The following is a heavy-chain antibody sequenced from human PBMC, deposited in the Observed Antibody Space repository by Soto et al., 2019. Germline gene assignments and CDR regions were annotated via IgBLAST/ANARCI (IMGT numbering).Heavy chain of an antibody. D-gene: IGHD3-10*01. J-gene: IGHJ6*03. CDR3: ARGFLVRGALPRKYYYYMDV. Sequence: PSETLSLTCAVYGGSFSGYYWSWIRQPPGKGLEWIGEINHSGSTNYNPSLKSRVTISVDTSKNQFSLKLSSVTAADTAVYYCARGFLVRGALPRKYYYYMDVWGKGTTVTVSS. CDR2: INHSGST. CDR1: GGSFSGYY. V-gene: IGHV4-34*01.